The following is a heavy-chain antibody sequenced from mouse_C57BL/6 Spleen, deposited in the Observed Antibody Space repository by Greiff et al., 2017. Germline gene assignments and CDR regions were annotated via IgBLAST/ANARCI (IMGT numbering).Heavy chain of an antibody. D-gene: IGHD1-1*01. Sequence: EVQLVESGGGLVQPGGSLKLSCAASGFTFSDYYMYWVRQTPEKRLEWVAYISNGGGSTYYPDTVKGRFTISRDNAKNTLYLQMSRLKSEDTAMYDGARRLYGRSYGDYAMDYWGQGTSVTVSS. CDR2: ISNGGGST. J-gene: IGHJ4*01. CDR1: GFTFSDYY. V-gene: IGHV5-12*01. CDR3: ARRLYGRSYGDYAMDY.